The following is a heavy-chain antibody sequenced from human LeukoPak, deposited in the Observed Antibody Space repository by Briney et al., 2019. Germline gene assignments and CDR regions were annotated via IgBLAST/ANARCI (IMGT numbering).Heavy chain of an antibody. D-gene: IGHD1-26*01. CDR1: GFTFSSYG. CDR2: IWYDGSNK. V-gene: IGHV3-33*06. CDR3: AKGGTYSGSYLDDY. Sequence: PGRSLRLSCAASGFTFSSYGMHWVRQAPGKGLEWVAVIWYDGSNKYYADSVKGRFTISRDNSKNTLYLQMNSLRAEDTAVYYCAKGGTYSGSYLDDYWGQGTLVIVSS. J-gene: IGHJ4*02.